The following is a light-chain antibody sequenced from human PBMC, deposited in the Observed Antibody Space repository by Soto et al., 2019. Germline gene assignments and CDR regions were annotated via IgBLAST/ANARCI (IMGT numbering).Light chain of an antibody. CDR2: LNSDGSH. J-gene: IGLJ2*01. CDR1: SGHSSNA. Sequence: QPVLTQSPSASASLGASVKLTCTLSSGHSSNAIAWHQQQPEKGPRFLVKLNSDGSHTKGGGIPDRFSGSSSGAERYLTISSLQSEDEADYYCQTWGTGIVVFGGGTKLTVL. V-gene: IGLV4-69*01. CDR3: QTWGTGIVV.